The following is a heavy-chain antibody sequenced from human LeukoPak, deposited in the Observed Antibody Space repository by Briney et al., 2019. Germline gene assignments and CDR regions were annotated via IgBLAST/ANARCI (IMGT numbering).Heavy chain of an antibody. CDR1: GYTFTSYD. CDR3: ARGYDSSGYPTVWFDP. V-gene: IGHV1-8*01. CDR2: MNPNSGNT. Sequence: ASVKVSCKASGYTFTSYDINWVRQATGQGLEWMGWMNPNSGNTGYAQKFQGRVTMTRNTSISTAYMELRSLRSDDTAVYYCARGYDSSGYPTVWFDPWGQATLVTVSS. D-gene: IGHD3-22*01. J-gene: IGHJ5*02.